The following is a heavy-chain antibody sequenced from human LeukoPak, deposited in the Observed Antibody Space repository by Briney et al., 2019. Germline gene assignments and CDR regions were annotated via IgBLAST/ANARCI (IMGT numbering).Heavy chain of an antibody. J-gene: IGHJ4*02. CDR1: GFTFYDYA. CDR2: IYTGGGT. CDR3: ASRYTGSWYGY. V-gene: IGHV3-53*01. Sequence: GGSLRLSCAASGFTFYDYAMHWVRRAPGKGLEWVSVIYTGGGTDYADSVKGRFTISRDNSNNTVYLEMNSLRAEDTAVYYCASRYTGSWYGYWGQGTLVTVSS. D-gene: IGHD6-13*01.